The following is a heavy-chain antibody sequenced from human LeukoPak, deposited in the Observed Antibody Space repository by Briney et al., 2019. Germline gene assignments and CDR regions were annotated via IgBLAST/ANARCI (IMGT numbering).Heavy chain of an antibody. J-gene: IGHJ4*02. CDR1: GFTFKLYW. CDR2: INDDGSDT. Sequence: GGSLRLSCAASGFTFKLYWKHWVRHVPGKGPVWVARINDDGSDTVYADSVKGRFTISRDDAKNMLFPQMNSLRGEDTAVYHCVRGGPSTWFWGQGTLVSVSS. D-gene: IGHD3-22*01. V-gene: IGHV3-74*01. CDR3: VRGGPSTWF.